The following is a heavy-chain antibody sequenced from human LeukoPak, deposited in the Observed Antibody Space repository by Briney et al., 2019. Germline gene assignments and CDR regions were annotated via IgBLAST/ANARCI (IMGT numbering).Heavy chain of an antibody. D-gene: IGHD6-6*01. Sequence: ASVKVSCKASGYTFTGYYMHWVRQAPGQGLEWMGWINPNSGGTNYAQKFQGRVTMTRDTSISTAYMELSRLGSDDTAVYYCARYMVSSSSLDYWGQGTLVTVSS. V-gene: IGHV1-2*02. J-gene: IGHJ4*02. CDR2: INPNSGGT. CDR3: ARYMVSSSSLDY. CDR1: GYTFTGYY.